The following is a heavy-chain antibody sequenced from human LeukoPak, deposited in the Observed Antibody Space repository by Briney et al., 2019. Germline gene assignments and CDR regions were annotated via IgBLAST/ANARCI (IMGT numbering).Heavy chain of an antibody. V-gene: IGHV3-7*03. J-gene: IGHJ4*02. CDR1: GFTFSNTW. D-gene: IGHD3-22*01. CDR2: IQKDGSEK. Sequence: GGSLRLSCLASGFTFSNTWMNWVRQAPGKGLEWVANIQKDGSEKYSVGSVQGRFTISRDNAENSLYLQMNSLRVEDTAVYYCARIPVVAAFDYWGQGILVTVSS. CDR3: ARIPVVAAFDY.